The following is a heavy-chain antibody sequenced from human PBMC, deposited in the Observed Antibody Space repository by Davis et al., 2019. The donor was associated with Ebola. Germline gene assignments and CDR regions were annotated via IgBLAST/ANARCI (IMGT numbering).Heavy chain of an antibody. Sequence: SVKVSCKASGDTFRSFAVTWVRQAPGRGLEWMGGIIPMFRSPNYAQKFLDRVTITADESTKTVYLELRSLRPEDTGVYYCARLFALDWGLSDDFDIWGQGTMVTVSS. CDR3: ARLFALDWGLSDDFDI. J-gene: IGHJ3*02. CDR1: GDTFRSFA. D-gene: IGHD7-27*01. V-gene: IGHV1-69*13. CDR2: IIPMFRSP.